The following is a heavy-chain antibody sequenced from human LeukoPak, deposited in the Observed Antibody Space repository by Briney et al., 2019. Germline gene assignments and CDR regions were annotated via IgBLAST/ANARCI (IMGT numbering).Heavy chain of an antibody. CDR2: INTNTGNP. D-gene: IGHD1-26*01. J-gene: IGHJ6*02. Sequence: GASVKVSCKASGYTFTSYAMNWVRQAPGQGLEWMGWINTNTGNPTYAQGFIGRFVFSLDTSVSTASLQISSLKAEDTAVYYCARDTPSEGMDVWGQGTTVTVSS. CDR3: ARDTPSEGMDV. CDR1: GYTFTSYA. V-gene: IGHV7-4-1*02.